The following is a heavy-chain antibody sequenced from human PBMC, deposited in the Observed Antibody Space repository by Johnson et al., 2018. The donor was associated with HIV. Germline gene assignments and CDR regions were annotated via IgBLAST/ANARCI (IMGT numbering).Heavy chain of an antibody. Sequence: VQLVESGGGLVQPGGSLRLSCAASGFTFSSYAMSWVRQAPGKGLEWVSAISGSGGSTYYADSVKGRFTISGDNSKNSLYLQMNSLRAEDTAVYYCARRDDIRNGAFDIWGQGTMVTVSS. CDR1: GFTFSSYA. J-gene: IGHJ3*02. CDR2: ISGSGGST. D-gene: IGHD3-22*01. CDR3: ARRDDIRNGAFDI. V-gene: IGHV3-23*04.